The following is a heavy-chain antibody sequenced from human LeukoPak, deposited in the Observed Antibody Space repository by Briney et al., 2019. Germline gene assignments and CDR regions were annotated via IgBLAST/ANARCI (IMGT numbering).Heavy chain of an antibody. J-gene: IGHJ3*02. D-gene: IGHD3-9*01. V-gene: IGHV4-34*01. CDR3: AGADILTGKGIFDI. CDR2: IHHTGNT. Sequence: ETLSLTCAVYGESFSGHYWSWIRQPPGGGLEWIAEIHHTGNTNYNPSLESRVTISIDTSKNQFSLKLSSVTAADTAVYYCAGADILTGKGIFDIWGQGTVVTVSS. CDR1: GESFSGHY.